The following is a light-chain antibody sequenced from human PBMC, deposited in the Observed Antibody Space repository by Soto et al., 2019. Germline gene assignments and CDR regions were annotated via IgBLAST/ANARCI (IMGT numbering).Light chain of an antibody. CDR1: SSNIGNNY. Sequence: QSVLTQPPSVSAAPGQKVTISCSGSSSNIGNNYVSWYQQLPGTAHKLLIYENNKRPSGIPDRFSGSKSGTSATLGITGPQTGDEADYYCGTWDSSLSAGGVFGTGTKVTVL. V-gene: IGLV1-51*02. J-gene: IGLJ1*01. CDR2: ENN. CDR3: GTWDSSLSAGGV.